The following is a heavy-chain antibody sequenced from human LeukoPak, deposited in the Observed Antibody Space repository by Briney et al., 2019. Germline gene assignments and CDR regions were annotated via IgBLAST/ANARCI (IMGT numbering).Heavy chain of an antibody. V-gene: IGHV1-69*05. CDR1: GGTFSSYA. CDR2: IIPIFGTA. CDR3: ARGFLGYCSSTSCRSYYYMDV. J-gene: IGHJ6*03. Sequence: SVTVSFKASGGTFSSYAISWVRQAPGQGLEGMGGIIPIFGTANYAQKFQGRVTITTDESTRTAYMELSSLRSEDTAVYYCARGFLGYCSSTSCRSYYYMDVWGKGTTVTVSS. D-gene: IGHD2-2*01.